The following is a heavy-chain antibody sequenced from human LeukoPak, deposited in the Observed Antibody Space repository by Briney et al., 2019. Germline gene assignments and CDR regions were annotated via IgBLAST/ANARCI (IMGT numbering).Heavy chain of an antibody. CDR1: GFTFSSYS. D-gene: IGHD1-1*01. Sequence: PGGSLRLSCAASGFTFSSYSMNWVRQAPGKGLEWVAVISYDGSNKYYADSVKGRFTISRDNAKNSLYLQMNSLRAEDTAFYYCARGDPNERDDNDAFDIWGQGTMVTVSS. J-gene: IGHJ3*02. CDR2: ISYDGSNK. V-gene: IGHV3-30*03. CDR3: ARGDPNERDDNDAFDI.